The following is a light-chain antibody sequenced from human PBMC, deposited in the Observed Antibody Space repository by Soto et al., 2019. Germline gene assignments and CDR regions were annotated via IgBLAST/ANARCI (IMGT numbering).Light chain of an antibody. CDR3: QQYSNWPSWT. J-gene: IGKJ1*01. CDR1: QSVSSN. V-gene: IGKV3-15*01. CDR2: GAS. Sequence: EVEMTQSPATLSVSPGERATVSCRASQSVSSNLAWYQQKPGHAPGLLIYGASTRATGIPARFSGSGSGTEFTLTISSLLSEDFAVYYCQQYSNWPSWTFGQGTKVDI.